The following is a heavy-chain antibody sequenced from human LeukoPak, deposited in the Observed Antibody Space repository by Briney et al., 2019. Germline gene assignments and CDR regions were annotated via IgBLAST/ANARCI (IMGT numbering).Heavy chain of an antibody. Sequence: GASVKVSCKASGYSLTIFDINWVRQGSGQGLEWMGWMNPKRGNTGYAPTFQGRVTITRDTSIDTAFMELSSLRPDDTAVYYCARGGSSSSYYNNYGMDVWGQGTTITVSS. V-gene: IGHV1-8*01. CDR2: MNPKRGNT. CDR1: GYSLTIFD. D-gene: IGHD6-13*01. J-gene: IGHJ6*02. CDR3: ARGGSSSSYYNNYGMDV.